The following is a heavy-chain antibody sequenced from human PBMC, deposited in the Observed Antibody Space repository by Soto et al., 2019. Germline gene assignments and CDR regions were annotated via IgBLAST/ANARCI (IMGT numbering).Heavy chain of an antibody. CDR2: INPSGGST. D-gene: IGHD4-4*01. J-gene: IGHJ2*01. V-gene: IGHV1-46*01. CDR1: VYTFTSYY. Sequence: GASVKVPCKASVYTFTSYYMHWVRQAPGQGLEWMGIINPSGGSTSYAQKFQGRVTMTRDTSTSTVYMELSSLRSEDTAVYYCARDYSSLTTPYWYFDLWGRGTLVTVSS. CDR3: ARDYSSLTTPYWYFDL.